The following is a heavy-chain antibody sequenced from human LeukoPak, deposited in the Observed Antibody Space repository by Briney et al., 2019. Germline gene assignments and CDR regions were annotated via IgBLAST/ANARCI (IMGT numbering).Heavy chain of an antibody. D-gene: IGHD6-19*01. Sequence: ASVKVSCKASGYSFTGYYIHWVRQAPGQGLEWMGWINPNTGGTNFAQKFQGRVTMTRDTSITTTHMEPSSLRSDDTAVYYCATVDQWLAYDYWGQGTLVTVSS. CDR1: GYSFTGYY. V-gene: IGHV1-2*02. J-gene: IGHJ4*02. CDR3: ATVDQWLAYDY. CDR2: INPNTGGT.